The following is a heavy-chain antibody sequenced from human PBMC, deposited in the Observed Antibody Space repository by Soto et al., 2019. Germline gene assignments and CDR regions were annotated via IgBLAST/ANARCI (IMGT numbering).Heavy chain of an antibody. D-gene: IGHD4-17*01. Sequence: EVQLVESGGGLVKPGGSLRLSCTASGFPFSSYNMNWVRQAPGKGLEWVSSISSSSNYIYYADSMKGRFTISRDNAKNSLYLQMNSLRAEDTAVYYCARENAYGDPNSFDYWGQGTLVTVSS. J-gene: IGHJ4*02. CDR1: GFPFSSYN. CDR3: ARENAYGDPNSFDY. CDR2: ISSSSNYI. V-gene: IGHV3-21*02.